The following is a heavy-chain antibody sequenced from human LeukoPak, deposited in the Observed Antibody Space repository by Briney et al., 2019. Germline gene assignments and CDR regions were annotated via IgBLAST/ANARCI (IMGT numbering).Heavy chain of an antibody. V-gene: IGHV3-23*01. D-gene: IGHD1-7*01. CDR3: ANKRDWNFYFDY. CDR1: GFTFSSYA. J-gene: IGHJ4*02. Sequence: PGGSLRLSCAASGFTFSSYAMSWVRQAPEKGLEWVSAISGSGGSTYYADSVKGRFTISRDNSKNTLYLQMNSLRAEDTAVYYCANKRDWNFYFDYWGQGTLVTVSS. CDR2: ISGSGGST.